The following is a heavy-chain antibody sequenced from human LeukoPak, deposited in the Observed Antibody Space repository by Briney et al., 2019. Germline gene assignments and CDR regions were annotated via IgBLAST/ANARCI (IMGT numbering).Heavy chain of an antibody. D-gene: IGHD4-17*01. Sequence: GGSLRLSCAASGLTFSSYWMHWVRQAPGKGLVWVSRINSDGSSTSYPASVKGRFTICRDNAKNTLYLQMNSLRAEDTAVYYCARAGRLRYDYGMDVWGEGTTVTVSS. V-gene: IGHV3-74*01. CDR1: GLTFSSYW. CDR2: INSDGSST. J-gene: IGHJ6*04. CDR3: ARAGRLRYDYGMDV.